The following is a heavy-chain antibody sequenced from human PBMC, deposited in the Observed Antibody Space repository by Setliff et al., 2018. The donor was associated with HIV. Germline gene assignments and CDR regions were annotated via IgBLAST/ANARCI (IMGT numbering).Heavy chain of an antibody. Sequence: SETLSLTCTVYGGSFSGYYWTWIRQPPGKGLEWIGEINHSGSTNYNPSLKSRVTMSVDTSKNQFSLKLSSVTAADTAVFYCARAPTGYSSIWYRNGLTYYNYMDVWGKGTKVTVSS. CDR1: GGSFSGYY. CDR2: INHSGST. D-gene: IGHD6-13*01. CDR3: ARAPTGYSSIWYRNGLTYYNYMDV. V-gene: IGHV4-34*01. J-gene: IGHJ6*03.